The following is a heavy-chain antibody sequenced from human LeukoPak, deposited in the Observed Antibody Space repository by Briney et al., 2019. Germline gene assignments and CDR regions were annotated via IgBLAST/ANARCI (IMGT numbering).Heavy chain of an antibody. V-gene: IGHV1-69*04. Sequence: ASVKVSCKASGGTLNRDAINWVRQAPGQGLEWMGRIIPILGKPTYAEKFQGRVTVTADKSTSTAYMELSSLRSEDTAVYFCARDLEMATNRAFDYWGQGTLVTVSS. CDR2: IIPILGKP. D-gene: IGHD5-24*01. CDR1: GGTLNRDA. CDR3: ARDLEMATNRAFDY. J-gene: IGHJ4*02.